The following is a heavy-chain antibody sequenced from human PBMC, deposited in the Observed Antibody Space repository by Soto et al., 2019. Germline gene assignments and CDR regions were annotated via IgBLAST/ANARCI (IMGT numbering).Heavy chain of an antibody. V-gene: IGHV3-30*03. CDR1: GFTFSSYG. D-gene: IGHD2-15*01. J-gene: IGHJ4*01. CDR3: ARVSSSGGSCYPHFDY. Sequence: TGGSLRLSCAASGFTFSSYGMHWVRQAPGKGLEWVAVISYDGSNKYYADSVKGRFTISRDNSKNTLYLQMNSLRAEDTAVYYCARVSSSGGSCYPHFDYWGHGTMVTVSS. CDR2: ISYDGSNK.